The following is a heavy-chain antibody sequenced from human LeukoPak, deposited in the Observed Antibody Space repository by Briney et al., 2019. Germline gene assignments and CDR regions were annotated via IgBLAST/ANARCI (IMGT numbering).Heavy chain of an antibody. Sequence: GGSLRLSCAASGFTFSSFWMSWLRQAPGKGLEWVANINQDGSERYYVDSVKGRFTISRDNAKNSLYLQMNSLRAEDTAVYYCARDTVGASYYWGQGTLVTVSS. D-gene: IGHD1-26*01. J-gene: IGHJ4*02. V-gene: IGHV3-7*01. CDR3: ARDTVGASYY. CDR2: INQDGSER. CDR1: GFTFSSFW.